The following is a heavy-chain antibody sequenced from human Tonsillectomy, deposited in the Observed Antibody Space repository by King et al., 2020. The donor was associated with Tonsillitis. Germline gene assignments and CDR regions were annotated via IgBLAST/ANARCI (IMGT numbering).Heavy chain of an antibody. D-gene: IGHD6-19*01. CDR1: GGSISSYY. V-gene: IGHV4-4*07. J-gene: IGHJ4*02. Sequence: PLQESGPGLVKPSEILSLTCTVSGGSISSYYWSWIRQPAGKGLEWIGRIYTSGSTNYNPSLKSRVTMSVDTSKNQFSLKLSSVTAADTAVYYCARGDLGGGWYYFDYWGQGTLVTVSS. CDR3: ARGDLGGGWYYFDY. CDR2: IYTSGST.